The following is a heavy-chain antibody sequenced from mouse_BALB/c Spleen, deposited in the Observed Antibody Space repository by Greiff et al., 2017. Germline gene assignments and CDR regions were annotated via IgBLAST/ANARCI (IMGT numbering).Heavy chain of an antibody. J-gene: IGHJ3*01. CDR2: IDPENGDT. CDR1: GFNIKDYY. Sequence: EVQLQESGAELVRSGASVKLSCTASGFNIKDYYMHWVKQRPEQGLEWIGWIDPENGDTEYAPKFQGKATMTADTSSNTAYLQLSSLTSEDTAFYYCSYGYDERVYWGQGTLVTVSA. D-gene: IGHD2-2*01. V-gene: IGHV14-4*02. CDR3: SYGYDERVY.